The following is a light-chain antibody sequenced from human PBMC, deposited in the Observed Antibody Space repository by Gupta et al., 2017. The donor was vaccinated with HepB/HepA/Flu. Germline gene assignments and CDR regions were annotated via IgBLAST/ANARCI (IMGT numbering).Light chain of an antibody. Sequence: QSVLTQAPSASGTPGQRVTISCSGSRSNIGSNFLYWYQQFPGTAPRLLIYRNNQRPSGVPARFSAAKSGTSASLAISGLRAEDEADYYCAAWDDSLNGYVFGTGTNVTVL. CDR3: AAWDDSLNGYV. V-gene: IGLV1-47*01. J-gene: IGLJ1*01. CDR1: RSNIGSNF. CDR2: RNN.